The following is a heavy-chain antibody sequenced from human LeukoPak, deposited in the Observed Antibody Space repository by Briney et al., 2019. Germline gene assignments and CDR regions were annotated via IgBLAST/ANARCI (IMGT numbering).Heavy chain of an antibody. CDR2: IIPIFGTA. D-gene: IGHD3-3*01. J-gene: IGHJ3*02. CDR1: GGTFSSYA. Sequence: SVKVSCTASGGTFSSYAISWVRQAPGQGLEWMGGIIPIFGTANYAQKFQGRVTITADESTSTAYMELSSLRSEDTAMYYCARHGGITIFGVAQPGGAFDIWGQGTMVTVSS. CDR3: ARHGGITIFGVAQPGGAFDI. V-gene: IGHV1-69*13.